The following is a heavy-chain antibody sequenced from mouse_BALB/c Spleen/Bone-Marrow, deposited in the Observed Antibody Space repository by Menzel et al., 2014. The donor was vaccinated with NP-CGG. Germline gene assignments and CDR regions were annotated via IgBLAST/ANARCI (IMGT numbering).Heavy chain of an antibody. V-gene: IGHV1-7*01. CDR2: INPSTGYT. CDR1: GYTFTSYW. Sequence: VQLQQSGAELAKPGASVKMSCKASGYTFTSYWMHWVKQRPGQGLEWIGYINPSTGYTEYNQKFKDKATLTADKSSSTDYIHRSRLTAEDAAVYCGGRGRGYGYVWFAYWGQGTLVTVS. J-gene: IGHJ3*01. CDR3: GRGRGYGYVWFAY. D-gene: IGHD1-2*01.